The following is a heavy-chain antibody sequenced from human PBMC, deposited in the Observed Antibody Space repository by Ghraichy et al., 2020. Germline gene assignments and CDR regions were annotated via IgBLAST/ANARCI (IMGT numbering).Heavy chain of an antibody. J-gene: IGHJ6*03. D-gene: IGHD6-13*01. CDR2: IDWDDDK. CDR1: GFSLSTSGMC. CDR3: ARMIPGIAAAGTYYYYYYMDV. V-gene: IGHV2-70*11. Sequence: SGPTLVKPTQTLTLTCTFFGFSLSTSGMCVSWIRQPPGKALEWLARIDWDDDKYYSTSLKTRLTISKDTSKNQVVLTMTNMDPVDTATYYCARMIPGIAAAGTYYYYYYMDVWGKGTTVTVSS.